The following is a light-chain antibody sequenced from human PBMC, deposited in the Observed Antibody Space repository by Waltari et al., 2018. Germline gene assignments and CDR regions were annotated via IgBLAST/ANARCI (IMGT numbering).Light chain of an antibody. J-gene: IGLJ2*01. V-gene: IGLV3-1*01. Sequence: SYELTQPTSVSVAPGQTASITCSGAKLGDKYACWYQQKPGQSPVLVIHQDTKRPSGIPERFSGSNSGNTATLTISGTQAIDEADYYCQAWDSSYARVFGGGTKLTVL. CDR3: QAWDSSYARV. CDR2: QDT. CDR1: KLGDKY.